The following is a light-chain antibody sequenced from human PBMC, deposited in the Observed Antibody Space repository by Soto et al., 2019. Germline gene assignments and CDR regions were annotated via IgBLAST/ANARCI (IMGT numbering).Light chain of an antibody. V-gene: IGLV3-21*02. CDR2: DDS. CDR3: QVWDSSSDHSYV. J-gene: IGLJ1*01. CDR1: KIGSKR. Sequence: SYELTQPPSVSVAPGQTARITCGGNKIGSKRVPWYQQKPGQAPVLVVYDDSDRPSGIPERFSGSNSGNTATLTISRVEAGDEADYYCQVWDSSSDHSYVFGTGTKLTVL.